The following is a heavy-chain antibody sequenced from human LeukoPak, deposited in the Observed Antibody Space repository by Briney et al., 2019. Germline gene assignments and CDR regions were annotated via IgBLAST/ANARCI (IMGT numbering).Heavy chain of an antibody. J-gene: IGHJ6*02. CDR2: INHSGST. CDR3: ARGSSWYGMDV. D-gene: IGHD6-13*01. V-gene: IGHV4-34*01. CDR1: GGSFSGYY. Sequence: KPSETLSLTCAVYGGSFSGYYWSWIRQPPGKGLEWIGEINHSGSTNYNPSLKSRVTISVDTSKNQFSLKLSSVTAADTAVYYCARGSSWYGMDVWGQGTTVTVSS.